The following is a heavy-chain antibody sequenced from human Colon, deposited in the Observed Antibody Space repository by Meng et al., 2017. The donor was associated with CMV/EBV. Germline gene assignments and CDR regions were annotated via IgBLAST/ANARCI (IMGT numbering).Heavy chain of an antibody. J-gene: IGHJ6*02. CDR2: IYYSGTT. CDR1: GGSISTFY. CDR3: ARQRRRINLLKGNEADFHGDMDV. D-gene: IGHD3-10*02. Sequence: SETLSLTCSVSGGSISTFYWSWLRQVPGKGLEWIGYIYYSGTTKYNPSLESRVTISADTSKNEFSLKLTSVTAADTAVYYCARQRRRINLLKGNEADFHGDMDVWGQGTTVTVSS. V-gene: IGHV4-59*01.